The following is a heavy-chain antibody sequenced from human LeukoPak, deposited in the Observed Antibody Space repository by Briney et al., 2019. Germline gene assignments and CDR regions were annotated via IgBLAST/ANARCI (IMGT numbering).Heavy chain of an antibody. CDR3: ARGLLWFRELLNAFDI. Sequence: PGGALRLACAASGFTFSSYWMYWVRQAPGKGLVLVSRIYGKRSSTSYADYVKGRFTISRQNSQKTLYLQMNSLRAEHTAGYYCARGLLWFRELLNAFDIWGQGTMVTVSS. V-gene: IGHV3-74*01. CDR1: GFTFSSYW. J-gene: IGHJ3*02. D-gene: IGHD3-10*01. CDR2: IYGKRSST.